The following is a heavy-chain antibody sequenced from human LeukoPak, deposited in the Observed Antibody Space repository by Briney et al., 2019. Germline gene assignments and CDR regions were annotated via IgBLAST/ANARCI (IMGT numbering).Heavy chain of an antibody. CDR3: ARADDYYDSSGYRLRAGSSPFDP. V-gene: IGHV1-2*02. Sequence: GASVKVSCKASGYTFTGYYMHWVRQAPGQGLEWMGWINPNSGGTNYAQKFQGRVTMTRDTSISTAYMELSRLRSDDTAVYYCARADDYYDSSGYRLRAGSSPFDPWGQGTLVTVSS. J-gene: IGHJ5*02. D-gene: IGHD3-22*01. CDR1: GYTFTGYY. CDR2: INPNSGGT.